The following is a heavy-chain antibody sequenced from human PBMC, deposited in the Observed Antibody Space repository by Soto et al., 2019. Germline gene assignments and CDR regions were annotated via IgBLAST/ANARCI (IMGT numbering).Heavy chain of an antibody. CDR2: INHSGST. D-gene: IGHD2-15*01. CDR1: GWSFSGSY. J-gene: IGHJ3*02. V-gene: IGHV4-34*01. Sequence: SQTMSLTCAVYGWSFSGSYWSWIRKHPGKELEWIGEINHSGSTNYNPSLKSRVTISVDTSKNQFSLKLSSVTAADTAVYYCARVRRYCSGGSCSPFVFEIWGQGTMVTVSS. CDR3: ARVRRYCSGGSCSPFVFEI.